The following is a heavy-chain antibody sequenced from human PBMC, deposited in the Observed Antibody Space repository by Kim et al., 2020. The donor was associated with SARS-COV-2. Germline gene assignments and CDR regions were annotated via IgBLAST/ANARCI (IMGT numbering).Heavy chain of an antibody. D-gene: IGHD2-21*02. J-gene: IGHJ4*02. CDR2: IYSSGST. CDR3: ARPLYDGGHYNVPGYFDY. Sequence: SETLSLTCTVSGDSISSSIYYWAWIRQPPGKGLEWIGSIYSSGSTYYNPSPKSRVPISVDTSKNQIFLRLNSVTAADAAMYYCARPLYDGGHYNVPGYFDYWGQGTLVTVSS. CDR1: GDSISSSIYY. V-gene: IGHV4-39*01.